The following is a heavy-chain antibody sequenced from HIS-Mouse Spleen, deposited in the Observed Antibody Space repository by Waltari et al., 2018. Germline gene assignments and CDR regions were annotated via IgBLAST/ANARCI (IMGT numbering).Heavy chain of an antibody. D-gene: IGHD1-7*01. Sequence: QVQLVQSGAEVKKPGASVKVSCKASGYSFTSYYMHWVRQAPGQGLEWMGWINPNSGGTNYAQKFQGRVTMTRDTSFSTAYMELSRLRSDDTAVYYCARGLYNWNYSWFDPWGQGTLVTVSS. CDR3: ARGLYNWNYSWFDP. CDR1: GYSFTSYY. J-gene: IGHJ5*02. V-gene: IGHV1-2*02. CDR2: INPNSGGT.